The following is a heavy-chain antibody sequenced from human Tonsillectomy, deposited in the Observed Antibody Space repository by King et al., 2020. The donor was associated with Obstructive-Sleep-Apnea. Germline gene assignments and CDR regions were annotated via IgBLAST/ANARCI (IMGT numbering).Heavy chain of an antibody. Sequence: VQLVESGGGVVQPGRSLRLSCAASGFTFSFYAMHWVRQAPGRGLEWVAVITHDGSHEYYADSVKGRFTLSRDNSKDTLHLQMNSLRPEDTAVYYCARDPKSDYFDSSGFDSWGQGTLVTVSS. V-gene: IGHV3-30-3*01. CDR2: ITHDGSHE. D-gene: IGHD3-22*01. CDR1: GFTFSFYA. J-gene: IGHJ4*02. CDR3: ARDPKSDYFDSSGFDS.